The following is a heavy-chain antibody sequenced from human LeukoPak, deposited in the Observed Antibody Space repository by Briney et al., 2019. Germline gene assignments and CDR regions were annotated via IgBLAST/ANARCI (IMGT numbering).Heavy chain of an antibody. Sequence: SESLSLTCTVSSRSITSSSYYWAWIRHPPGKGLEWIGRIHYSENTYYNPSLKTRTPISVDTSKNQFSLKLSSVSAVDTAMYFCARHGRGGLSVLGAFWGQGALVIVSS. CDR2: IHYSENT. D-gene: IGHD2-21*01. V-gene: IGHV4-39*01. CDR1: SRSITSSSYY. J-gene: IGHJ4*02. CDR3: ARHGRGGLSVLGAF.